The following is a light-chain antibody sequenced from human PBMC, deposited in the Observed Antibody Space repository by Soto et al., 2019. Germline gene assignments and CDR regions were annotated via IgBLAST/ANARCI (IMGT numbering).Light chain of an antibody. CDR3: TSFAGINNPVV. CDR1: SSDVGGYNC. Sequence: QSALTQPPSASGSPGQSVTISCTGTSSDVGGYNCVSWYQHHPGKAPKLMIYEVTKRPSGVPDRFSGSKSGSTVSLTVSGLQPEDEADYYCTSFAGINNPVVFGGGTKLTVL. J-gene: IGLJ2*01. CDR2: EVT. V-gene: IGLV2-8*01.